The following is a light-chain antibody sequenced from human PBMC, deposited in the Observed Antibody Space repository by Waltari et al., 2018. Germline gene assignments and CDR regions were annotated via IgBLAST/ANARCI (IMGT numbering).Light chain of an antibody. CDR1: QSVLCDSNKKDY. CDR2: WAS. Sequence: DIVMTQSPDSLAVSLGERATINCKSSQSVLCDSNKKDYLAWYQQKAGQPPKLLIYWASTREYGVPDRFSGSGSGTDFTLTIASLQAEDVAVYFCQQYYSFPYTFGQGTNLEIK. J-gene: IGKJ2*01. CDR3: QQYYSFPYT. V-gene: IGKV4-1*01.